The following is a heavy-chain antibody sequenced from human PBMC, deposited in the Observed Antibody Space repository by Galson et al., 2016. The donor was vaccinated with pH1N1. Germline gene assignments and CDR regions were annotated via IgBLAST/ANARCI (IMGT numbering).Heavy chain of an antibody. CDR3: AREYLVVGEGWEYGLDV. CDR1: GGSLSSYY. J-gene: IGHJ6*02. V-gene: IGHV4-4*07. CDR2: IYTSGST. D-gene: IGHD2-2*01. Sequence: SETLSLTCTVSGGSLSSYYWSWIRQPAGKGLEWIGRIYTSGSTSYNPSLKSRITMSVDTSKNQFSLKVTSLTAADTAVYYCAREYLVVGEGWEYGLDVWGQGTTVTASS.